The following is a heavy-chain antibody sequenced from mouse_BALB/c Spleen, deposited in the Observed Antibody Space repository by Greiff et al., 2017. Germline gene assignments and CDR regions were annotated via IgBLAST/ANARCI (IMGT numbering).Heavy chain of an antibody. CDR1: GFSLTSYG. Sequence: VKLVESGPGLVAPSQSLSITCTVSGFSLTSYGVHWVRQPPRKGLEWLGVIWAGGSTNYNSAIMSRLSISKDNSKSHVFLKMNSLQTDDTAMYYCARDRAGGYFDYWGQGTTLTVSS. V-gene: IGHV2-9*02. J-gene: IGHJ2*01. D-gene: IGHD3-3*01. CDR3: ARDRAGGYFDY. CDR2: IWAGGST.